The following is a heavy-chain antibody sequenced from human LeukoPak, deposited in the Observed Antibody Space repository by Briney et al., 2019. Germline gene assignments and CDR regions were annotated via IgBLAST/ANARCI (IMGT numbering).Heavy chain of an antibody. CDR3: TRPAAPCGDCNLYYFDY. Sequence: GGSLRLSCAASGFTFSGSAMHWVRQACGKGLEWVGRIRSKANSYATAYAASVKGRFTISRDDSKNTAYLQMNSLKTEDTAVYYCTRPAAPCGDCNLYYFDYWGQGTLVTVSS. CDR2: IRSKANSYAT. J-gene: IGHJ4*02. CDR1: GFTFSGSA. D-gene: IGHD2-21*02. V-gene: IGHV3-73*01.